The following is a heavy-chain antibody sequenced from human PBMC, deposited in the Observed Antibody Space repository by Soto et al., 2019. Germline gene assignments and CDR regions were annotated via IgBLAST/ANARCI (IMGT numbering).Heavy chain of an antibody. CDR2: ISAYNYNT. CDR1: GYTFHNYG. CDR3: ARDPVRWELLYPDY. Sequence: ASVKVSCKASGYTFHNYGVNWVRRAPGHGLEWMGRISAYNYNTHYAQNFEGRVTMTTDTSTSTAYMELRSLRSDDTAIYYCARDPVRWELLYPDYWGQGTRVTVSS. V-gene: IGHV1-18*01. J-gene: IGHJ4*02. D-gene: IGHD1-26*01.